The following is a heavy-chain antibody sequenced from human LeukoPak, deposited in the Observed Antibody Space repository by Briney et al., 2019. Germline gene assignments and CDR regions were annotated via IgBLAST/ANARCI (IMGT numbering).Heavy chain of an antibody. Sequence: SETLSLTCTVSGGSISSSSYYWGRIRQPPGKGLEWIGSIYYSGSTYYNPSLKSRVTISVDTSKNQFSLKLSSVTAADTAVYYCARQERFLEWLPYYYYYGMDVWGQGTTVTVSS. V-gene: IGHV4-39*01. J-gene: IGHJ6*02. CDR1: GGSISSSSYY. D-gene: IGHD3-3*01. CDR3: ARQERFLEWLPYYYYYGMDV. CDR2: IYYSGST.